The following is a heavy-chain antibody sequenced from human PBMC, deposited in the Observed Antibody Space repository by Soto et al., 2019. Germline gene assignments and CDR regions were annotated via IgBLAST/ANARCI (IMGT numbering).Heavy chain of an antibody. V-gene: IGHV1-69*01. J-gene: IGHJ4*02. D-gene: IGHD5-12*01. Sequence: QVQLVQSGAEVKKPGSSVKVSCKASGGTFSSSAISWVRQAPGQGLEWMGGIIPIFGTANYAQKFQGTVTITADESTSTAYMELSSLRSEDTAVYYCARDGYNTGHFDYWGQGTLVTVSS. CDR3: ARDGYNTGHFDY. CDR1: GGTFSSSA. CDR2: IIPIFGTA.